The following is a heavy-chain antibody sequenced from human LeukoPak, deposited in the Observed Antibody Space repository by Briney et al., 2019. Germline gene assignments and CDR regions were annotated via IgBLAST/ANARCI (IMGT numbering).Heavy chain of an antibody. D-gene: IGHD4-17*01. CDR1: GFTFSSYS. V-gene: IGHV3-21*04. CDR2: ISSSSSYI. CDR3: ARDWFDGDYDRFDY. J-gene: IGHJ4*02. Sequence: SGGSLRLSCAASGFTFSSYSVNWVRQAPGKGLEWVSSISSSSSYIYYADSVKGRFTISRDNAKNSLYLQMNSLRVEDTAVYYCARDWFDGDYDRFDYWGQGTLVTVSS.